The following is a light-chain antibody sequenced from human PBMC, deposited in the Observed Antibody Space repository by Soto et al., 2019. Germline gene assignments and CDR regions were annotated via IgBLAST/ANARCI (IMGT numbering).Light chain of an antibody. J-gene: IGKJ1*01. CDR1: QNINSW. V-gene: IGKV1-5*01. CDR2: AAS. CDR3: QQYDANPWT. Sequence: DIQMTQSPSTLSASVGDRVTITCRASQNINSWLAWYQQKPGKAPKLLIYAASSLESGVPSRFSGSRSGTEFTLTISSLQPDDFATYYGQQYDANPWTFGQGTKVEIK.